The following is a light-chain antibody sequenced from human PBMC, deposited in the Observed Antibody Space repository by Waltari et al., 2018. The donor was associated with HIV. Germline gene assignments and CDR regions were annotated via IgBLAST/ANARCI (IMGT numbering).Light chain of an antibody. CDR1: GSDVGSYNL. CDR3: CSYAVSPTSRS. Sequence: QSALTQPDSVSGSPGQAVTISCTGTGSDVGSYNLVSWYQKYPGQAPKLIIYEGSKRPSGFSNRFSGSQSGNTASLTISGLQAEDEADYYCCSYAVSPTSRSFAGGTKLTVL. V-gene: IGLV2-23*01. J-gene: IGLJ2*01. CDR2: EGS.